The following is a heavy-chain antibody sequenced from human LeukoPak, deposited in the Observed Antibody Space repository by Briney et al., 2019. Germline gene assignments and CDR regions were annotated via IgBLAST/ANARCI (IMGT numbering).Heavy chain of an antibody. CDR2: INPKSGGR. D-gene: IGHD3-22*01. Sequence: ASVKVSCKASGYTFTDYYMHWVRQAPGQGLEWMGWINPKSGGRSYAQRFQGRVTMTRDTPISTAYMELSRLRSDDTAVYYCANSPITMIVVQLDSWGQGTLVTVSS. V-gene: IGHV1-2*02. J-gene: IGHJ4*02. CDR1: GYTFTDYY. CDR3: ANSPITMIVVQLDS.